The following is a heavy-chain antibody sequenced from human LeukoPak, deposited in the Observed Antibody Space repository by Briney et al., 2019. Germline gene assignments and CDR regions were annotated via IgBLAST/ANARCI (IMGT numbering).Heavy chain of an antibody. CDR2: INLDGSVK. V-gene: IGHV3-7*01. CDR3: ATSDDSSGSD. D-gene: IGHD3-22*01. J-gene: IGHJ4*02. CDR1: GFTFGGYW. Sequence: GGSLRLSCAASGFTFGGYWMSWVRQAPGKGLEWVANINLDGSVKHYVDSAKGRFTISRDSAKNSLYLQMNSLRAEDTALYYCATSDDSSGSDWGQGTLVTVSS.